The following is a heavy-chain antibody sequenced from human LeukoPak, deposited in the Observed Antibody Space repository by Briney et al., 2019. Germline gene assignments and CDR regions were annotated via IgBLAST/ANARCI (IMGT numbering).Heavy chain of an antibody. J-gene: IGHJ4*02. CDR2: IYISGST. CDR1: GASISSGGYY. Sequence: SETLSLTCTVSGASISSGGYYWSRIRQHPGKGLEWIGYIYISGSTYYNPSLKSRVTISLDTSKNQFSLRLSSVTAAVSAVYYCARDGPSSSWPLFDYWGQGTLVTVSS. CDR3: ARDGPSSSWPLFDY. D-gene: IGHD6-13*01. V-gene: IGHV4-31*03.